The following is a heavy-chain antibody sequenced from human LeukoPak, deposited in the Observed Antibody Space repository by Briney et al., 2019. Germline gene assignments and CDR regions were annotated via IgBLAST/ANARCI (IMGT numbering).Heavy chain of an antibody. Sequence: SETLSLTCTVSGGSMSSFYWSWIRQPPEKGLEWIGYIYYSGSTNYNPSLKSRVTISVDTSKNQFSLKLSSVTAADTAVYYCARHENYYDSSGYFDYWGQGTLVTVSS. CDR2: IYYSGST. D-gene: IGHD3-22*01. CDR3: ARHENYYDSSGYFDY. CDR1: GGSMSSFY. V-gene: IGHV4-59*08. J-gene: IGHJ4*02.